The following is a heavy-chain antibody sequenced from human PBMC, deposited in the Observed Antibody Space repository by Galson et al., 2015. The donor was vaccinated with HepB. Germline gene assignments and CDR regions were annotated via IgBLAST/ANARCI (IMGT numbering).Heavy chain of an antibody. J-gene: IGHJ3*02. Sequence: SETLSLTCIVSGGSINTVSYYWTWIRQPPGKGLEWIASIYYTGDTYSNPSLKSRVTIAADTSKNQFSLKVGSVTAADTAVYYCAIWETFYDHVWGSFRHAYDAFDSWGQGTMVTVSS. CDR2: IYYTGDT. D-gene: IGHD3-16*02. V-gene: IGHV4-39*07. CDR1: GGSINTVSYY. CDR3: AIWETFYDHVWGSFRHAYDAFDS.